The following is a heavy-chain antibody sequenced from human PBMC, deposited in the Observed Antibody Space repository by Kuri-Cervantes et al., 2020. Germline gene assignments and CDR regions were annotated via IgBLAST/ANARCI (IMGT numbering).Heavy chain of an antibody. D-gene: IGHD2-8*01. J-gene: IGHJ4*02. V-gene: IGHV4-34*01. CDR3: ARAPGFCSQGVCWYFDY. CDR2: INHSGSN. Sequence: GSLRLSCAVYGGSFSGYYWSWIRQPPGKGLEWIAEINHSGSNNYNPSLKSRVIMSVDTSKSQFSLNVSSVTAADTAVYYCARAPGFCSQGVCWYFDYWGQGSPVTVSS. CDR1: GGSFSGYY.